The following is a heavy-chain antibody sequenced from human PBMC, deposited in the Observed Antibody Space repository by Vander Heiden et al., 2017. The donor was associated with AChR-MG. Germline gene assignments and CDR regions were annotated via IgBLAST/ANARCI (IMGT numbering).Heavy chain of an antibody. CDR2: IYYRGST. CDR1: GGSISRSSYY. Sequence: LQLQESGQGLLKPSATVSLACTFSGGSISRSSYYWGGIRQPQGKGLEWIGSIYYRGSTYYTPSIKSRVTISVDTSKTPFSLKLSSGTAADTAVDECARPRIRGGLYYFDYWGKGTLGTVSS. CDR3: ARPRIRGGLYYFDY. J-gene: IGHJ4*02. D-gene: IGHD3-10*01. V-gene: IGHV4-39*01.